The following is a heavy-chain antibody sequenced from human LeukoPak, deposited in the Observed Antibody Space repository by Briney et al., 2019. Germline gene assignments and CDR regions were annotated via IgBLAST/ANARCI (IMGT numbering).Heavy chain of an antibody. CDR2: IYYSGST. D-gene: IGHD4-23*01. V-gene: IGHV4-39*01. CDR1: GGSISSSSYY. J-gene: IGHJ4*02. Sequence: PSETLYLTCTVSGGSISSSSYYWGWIRQPPGKGLEWIGSIYYSGSTYYNPSLKSRVTISVDTPKNQFSLKLSSVTAADTAVYYCARLGRYGGNPVHYWGQGTLVTVSS. CDR3: ARLGRYGGNPVHY.